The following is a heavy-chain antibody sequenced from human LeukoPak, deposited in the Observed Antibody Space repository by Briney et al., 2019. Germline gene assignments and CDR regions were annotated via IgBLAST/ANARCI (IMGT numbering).Heavy chain of an antibody. Sequence: ASVKVSCKASGYTFSAYYVHWVRQAAGQGPEWMGWINPNSGGTNYAQKFQGRVTMTRDTSISTIYMELSRLGSDDTALYYCARDFYVSGSGAFDIWGQGTMVTVSS. D-gene: IGHD5-12*01. CDR2: INPNSGGT. J-gene: IGHJ3*02. CDR3: ARDFYVSGSGAFDI. V-gene: IGHV1-2*02. CDR1: GYTFSAYY.